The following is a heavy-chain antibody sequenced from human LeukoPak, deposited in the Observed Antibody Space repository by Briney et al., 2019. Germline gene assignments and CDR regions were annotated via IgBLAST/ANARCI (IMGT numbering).Heavy chain of an antibody. J-gene: IGHJ3*02. Sequence: AGGSLRLSCAASGFTFSSYSMNWVRQAPGKGLEWVSYISFSSSTIYYADSVKGRFTISRDNAKNSLYLQMNSLRAEDTALYYCAKGVRITMVRGAFDIWGQGTMVTVSS. D-gene: IGHD3-10*01. CDR1: GFTFSSYS. CDR3: AKGVRITMVRGAFDI. V-gene: IGHV3-48*01. CDR2: ISFSSSTI.